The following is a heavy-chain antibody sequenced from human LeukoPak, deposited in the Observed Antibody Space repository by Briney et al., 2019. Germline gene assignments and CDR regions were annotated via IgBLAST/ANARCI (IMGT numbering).Heavy chain of an antibody. V-gene: IGHV3-23*01. CDR2: ISGGGGST. D-gene: IGHD3-3*01. CDR1: GFTFSSYA. Sequence: PGGSLRLSCAASGFTFSSYAMSWVRQAPGKGLEWVSAISGGGGSTYYADSVKGRFTISRDNSKNTLYLQMNSLRAEDTAVYYCSKEGGDYDFWSGYALVDYWGQGTLITVSS. CDR3: SKEGGDYDFWSGYALVDY. J-gene: IGHJ4*02.